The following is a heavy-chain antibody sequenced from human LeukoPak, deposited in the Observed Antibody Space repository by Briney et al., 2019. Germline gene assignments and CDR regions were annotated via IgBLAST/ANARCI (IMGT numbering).Heavy chain of an antibody. D-gene: IGHD1-26*01. CDR1: GGTFNNYA. V-gene: IGHV1-69*13. J-gene: IGHJ4*02. CDR3: ARGRESHGHYFHF. CDR2: IFPLFETT. Sequence: SVKVSCKASGGTFNNYAINWVRQAPGQGLEWMGGIFPLFETTNYAQGFQGRVTITADDSTSTAYMELNSLTTEDTAVYYGARGRESHGHYFHFWGQGTLVTVSS.